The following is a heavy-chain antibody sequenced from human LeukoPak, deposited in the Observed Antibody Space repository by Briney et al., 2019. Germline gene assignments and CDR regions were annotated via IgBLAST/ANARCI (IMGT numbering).Heavy chain of an antibody. CDR3: ARDDYDSSGYYLGFDY. D-gene: IGHD3-22*01. J-gene: IGHJ4*02. V-gene: IGHV6-1*01. Sequence: SQTLSLTCAISGDSASSNSAAWNWIRQSPSRGLEWLGRTYYRSKWYNDYAVSVESRITINPDTSKNQFSLQLNSVTPEDTAVYYCARDDYDSSGYYLGFDYWGQGTLVTVSS. CDR1: GDSASSNSAA. CDR2: TYYRSKWYN.